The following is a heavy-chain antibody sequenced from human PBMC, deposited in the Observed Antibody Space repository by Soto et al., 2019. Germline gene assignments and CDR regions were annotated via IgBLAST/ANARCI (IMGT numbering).Heavy chain of an antibody. D-gene: IGHD2-15*01. V-gene: IGHV3-7*05. CDR2: IRQDGSQG. J-gene: IGHJ4*02. CDR3: ASADVGRGATLI. CDR1: GFPFSGYW. Sequence: PGGSLRLSCAASGFPFSGYWMSWVRQAPGKGLEWVANIRQDGSQGYYMDSVKGRFTISRDNAKNSLYLQMNSLGVEDTAIYYCASADVGRGATLIWGQGTLVTVSS.